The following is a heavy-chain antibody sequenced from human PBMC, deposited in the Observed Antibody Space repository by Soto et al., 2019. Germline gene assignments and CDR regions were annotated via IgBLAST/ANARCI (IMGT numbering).Heavy chain of an antibody. CDR2: LNGDGTTT. D-gene: IGHD2-15*01. CDR1: GFTFSSYW. Sequence: EVQLVESGGGLVQPGGSLRLSCEASGFTFSSYWMHWVRQVPGKGLVWVSRLNGDGTTTNYADSVKGRFTIPRDNAKNTVYLQMSSLRAEDTAVYYCARGIRIYYAMDVWGQGTTVTVSS. CDR3: ARGIRIYYAMDV. J-gene: IGHJ6*02. V-gene: IGHV3-74*01.